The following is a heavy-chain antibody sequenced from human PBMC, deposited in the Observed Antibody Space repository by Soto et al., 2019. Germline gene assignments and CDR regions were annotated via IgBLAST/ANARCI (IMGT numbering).Heavy chain of an antibody. Sequence: EVQLVESGGGLVQPGGSLKLSCAASGFTFSGSAMHWVRQASGKGLEWVDRIRSKANSYATAYAASVKGRFTISRDDSKNTAYLQMNSLKTEDTAVYYCTRPRSSSWYPCFDPWGQGTLVTVSS. CDR3: TRPRSSSWYPCFDP. J-gene: IGHJ5*02. D-gene: IGHD6-13*01. CDR1: GFTFSGSA. CDR2: IRSKANSYAT. V-gene: IGHV3-73*02.